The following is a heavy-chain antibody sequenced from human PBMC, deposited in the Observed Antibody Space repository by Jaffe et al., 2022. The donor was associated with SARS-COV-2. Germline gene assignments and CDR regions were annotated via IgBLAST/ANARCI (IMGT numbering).Heavy chain of an antibody. J-gene: IGHJ2*01. CDR3: ARDLGGYDFWSGYYPGFNWYFDL. D-gene: IGHD3-3*01. Sequence: QVQLVQSGAEVKKPGASVKVSCKASGYTFTSYAMHWVRQAPGQRLEWMGWINAGNGNTKYSQKFQGRVTITRDTSASTAYMELSSLRSEDTAVYYCARDLGGYDFWSGYYPGFNWYFDLWGRGTLVTVSS. CDR2: INAGNGNT. V-gene: IGHV1-3*01. CDR1: GYTFTSYA.